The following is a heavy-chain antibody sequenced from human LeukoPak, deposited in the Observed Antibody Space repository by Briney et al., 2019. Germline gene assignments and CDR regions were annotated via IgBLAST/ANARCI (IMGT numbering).Heavy chain of an antibody. CDR1: GGSISSSSYY. V-gene: IGHV4-39*01. D-gene: IGHD6-13*01. J-gene: IGHJ6*03. CDR3: ARHFSIGGYSSSWYGINYMDV. Sequence: SETLFLTCTVSGGSISSSSYYWGWIRQPPGKGLEWIGSIYYSGSTYYNPSLKSRVTISVDTSKNQFSLKLSSVTAADTAVYYCARHFSIGGYSSSWYGINYMDVWGKGTTVTISS. CDR2: IYYSGST.